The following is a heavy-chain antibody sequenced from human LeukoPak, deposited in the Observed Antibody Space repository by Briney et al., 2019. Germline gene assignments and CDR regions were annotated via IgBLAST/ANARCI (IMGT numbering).Heavy chain of an antibody. CDR3: AREGRAYDILTGYYKWEYYFDY. CDR2: IKQDGSEK. D-gene: IGHD3-9*01. CDR1: GFTFSSYW. V-gene: IGHV3-7*03. J-gene: IGHJ4*02. Sequence: GGSLRLSCAASGFTFSSYWMSWVRQAPGEGLEWVANIKQDGSEKYYVDSVKGRFTISRDNAKNPLYLQMNSLRAEDTAVYYCAREGRAYDILTGYYKWEYYFDYWGQGTLVTVSS.